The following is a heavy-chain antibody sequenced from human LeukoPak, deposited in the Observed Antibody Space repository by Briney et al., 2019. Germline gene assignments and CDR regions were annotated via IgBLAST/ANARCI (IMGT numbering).Heavy chain of an antibody. CDR3: ASALRGGFDY. J-gene: IGHJ4*02. CDR2: IYYSGST. V-gene: IGHV4-59*01. D-gene: IGHD2-15*01. Sequence: PSVTLSLTCSVSGGSISSYYWTWVRQPPGKGLEWIGYIYYSGSTNYNPSLKSRVTMSIDTSKNQFSLQLSSVTAADTAVYYCASALRGGFDYWGQGTLVTVSS. CDR1: GGSISSYY.